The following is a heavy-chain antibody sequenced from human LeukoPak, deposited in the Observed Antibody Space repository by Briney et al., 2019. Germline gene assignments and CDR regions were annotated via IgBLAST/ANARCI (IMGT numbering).Heavy chain of an antibody. D-gene: IGHD3-3*01. J-gene: IGHJ4*02. Sequence: GGSLRLSCAASGFTFDDYAMHWVRQAPGKGLEWVSGISWNSGSIGYADSVKGRFTISRDNAKNSLYLQMNSLRAEDTALYYCAKGYDFWSGSDTEYYFDYWGQGTLVTVSS. CDR2: ISWNSGSI. V-gene: IGHV3-9*01. CDR3: AKGYDFWSGSDTEYYFDY. CDR1: GFTFDDYA.